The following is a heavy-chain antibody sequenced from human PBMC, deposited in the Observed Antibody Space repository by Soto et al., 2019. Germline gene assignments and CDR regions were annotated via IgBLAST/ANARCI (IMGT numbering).Heavy chain of an antibody. CDR1: GFAFSRYW. J-gene: IGHJ4*02. V-gene: IGHV5-51*03. CDR2: FYPGDSEA. D-gene: IGHD2-15*01. CDR3: ARLVVDYDFYFDH. Sequence: EVQLEQPGAVMRNPGESLKISCKTSGFAFSRYWIGWVRQVPGKGLEWMATFYPGDSEATYSPSFQGQVTVSADTSVTTAYLEWSSLKASDTAIYYCARLVVDYDFYFDHWGQGTRVTVSS.